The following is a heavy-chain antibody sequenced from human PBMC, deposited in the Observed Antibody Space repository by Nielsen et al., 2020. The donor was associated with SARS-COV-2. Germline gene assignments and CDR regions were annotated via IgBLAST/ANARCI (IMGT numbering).Heavy chain of an antibody. J-gene: IGHJ6*02. CDR3: ARRTFHYHGMDV. CDR2: IYFSGKT. CDR1: GGSINSSSYY. V-gene: IGHV4-39*01. Sequence: SETLSLTCTVSGGSINSSSYYWGWIRQPPGKGLEWIGDIYFSGKTYYAPSLKSRVTISVVTSQNQVSLKLRSVSAADTAVYYCARRTFHYHGMDVWGQGTSVTVSS.